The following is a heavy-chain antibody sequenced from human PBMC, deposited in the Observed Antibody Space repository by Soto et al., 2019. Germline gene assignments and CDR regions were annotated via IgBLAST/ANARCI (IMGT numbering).Heavy chain of an antibody. D-gene: IGHD6-13*01. CDR1: EFTISGTW. Sequence: PGESQRTPCAASEFTISGTWIYWLRRAPGKGLAWVSRISGDVFTTTYADSVKGRFTISRDNAKNTVYMQMNSLRAEDTAVYYCARGWYYSSLDSWGQGTMVTVSS. V-gene: IGHV3-74*01. J-gene: IGHJ4*02. CDR3: ARGWYYSSLDS. CDR2: ISGDVFTT.